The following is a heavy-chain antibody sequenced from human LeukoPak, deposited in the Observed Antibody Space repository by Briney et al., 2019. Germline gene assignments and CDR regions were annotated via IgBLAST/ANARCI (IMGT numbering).Heavy chain of an antibody. D-gene: IGHD3-9*01. J-gene: IGHJ4*02. Sequence: SETLSLTCAVYGGSFSGYYWSWIRQPPGKGLEWLGEINHSGSTNYNPSLKSRVTISVDTSKNQFSLKLSSVTAADTAVYYCARGRGYYDILTGLGNRRPFDYWGQGTLVTVSS. CDR1: GGSFSGYY. V-gene: IGHV4-34*01. CDR3: ARGRGYYDILTGLGNRRPFDY. CDR2: INHSGST.